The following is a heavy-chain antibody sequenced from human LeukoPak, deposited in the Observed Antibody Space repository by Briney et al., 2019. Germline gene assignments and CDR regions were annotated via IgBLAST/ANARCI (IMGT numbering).Heavy chain of an antibody. J-gene: IGHJ4*02. CDR1: GDSVTNHQ. CDR3: ARYALAFDL. D-gene: IGHD2-2*01. Sequence: SETLSLTCTVSGDSVTNHQWSWVRQPPGKGLEWIAYIHHSGSTNYNPSLKNRVTISINTSKNQFCLGLISVTAADTAVYYCARYALAFDLWGQGMLVTVSS. V-gene: IGHV4-59*02. CDR2: IHHSGST.